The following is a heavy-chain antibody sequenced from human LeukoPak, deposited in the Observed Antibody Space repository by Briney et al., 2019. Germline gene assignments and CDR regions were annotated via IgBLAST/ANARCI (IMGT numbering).Heavy chain of an antibody. J-gene: IGHJ1*01. CDR2: ISDSSGYK. Sequence: PGGSLRLSCAASGFTFSGYYMSWIRQTPGKGLEWVSYISDSSGYKNYADSLKGRFTISRDNAKNSVYLQMNSLSAEDTAVYYCARQGLYDSSDFWTFQHWGQGTLVSVSS. CDR1: GFTFSGYY. CDR3: ARQGLYDSSDFWTFQH. D-gene: IGHD3/OR15-3a*01. V-gene: IGHV3-11*06.